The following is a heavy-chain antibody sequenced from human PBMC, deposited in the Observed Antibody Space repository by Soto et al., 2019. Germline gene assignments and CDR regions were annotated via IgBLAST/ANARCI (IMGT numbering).Heavy chain of an antibody. CDR1: GGSISSGGYS. V-gene: IGHV4-30-2*01. CDR2: IYHSGST. Sequence: QLQLQESGSGLVKPSQTLSLTCAVSGGSISSGGYSWSWIRQPPGKGLEWIGYIYHSGSTYYNPSLKSRVTISVDRSKNQFSLKLSSVTAVDTAVYYCARDGPLAARGYYGMDVWGQGTTVTVSS. J-gene: IGHJ6*02. D-gene: IGHD6-6*01. CDR3: ARDGPLAARGYYGMDV.